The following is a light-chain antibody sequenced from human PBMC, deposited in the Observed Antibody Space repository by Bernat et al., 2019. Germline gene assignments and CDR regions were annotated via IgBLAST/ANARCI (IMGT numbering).Light chain of an antibody. CDR3: QVWDSSSADYV. Sequence: SYVVTQSPSVSVAPGEAANITCGGGNIGSKSVNWYQQKPGQAPVLVIYYDNVRPSGIPERFSGSNSGNTATLTVSRVEAGDEADYHCQVWDSSSADYVFGTGTQVTVL. V-gene: IGLV3-21*04. CDR2: YDN. CDR1: NIGSKS. J-gene: IGLJ1*01.